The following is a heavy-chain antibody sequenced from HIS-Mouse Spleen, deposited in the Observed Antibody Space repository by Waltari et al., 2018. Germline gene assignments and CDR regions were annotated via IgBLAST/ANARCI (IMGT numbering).Heavy chain of an antibody. CDR3: ARDLGYSSSSEVWFDP. Sequence: EVQLVESGGGLVQPGGSLRLSCAASGFTFSSYWMHWVRQAPGKGLVWVAGINGDGGSTSYADSVRGRFTISRDNAKNTLYLQMNSLRAEDTAVYYCARDLGYSSSSEVWFDPWGQGTLVTVSS. J-gene: IGHJ5*02. CDR1: GFTFSSYW. D-gene: IGHD6-6*01. V-gene: IGHV3-74*01. CDR2: INGDGGST.